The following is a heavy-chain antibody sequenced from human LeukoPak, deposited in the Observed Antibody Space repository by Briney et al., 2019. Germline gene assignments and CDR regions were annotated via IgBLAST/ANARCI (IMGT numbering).Heavy chain of an antibody. CDR2: ISHNGGSI. CDR3: AKVGYCSGGDCTACDY. CDR1: GFTFSSYA. V-gene: IGHV3-64*01. Sequence: GGSLRLSCAASGFTFSSYAMHWVRQAPGKGLEYVSAISHNGGSIYYANSVKGRFTISRDNSKNTLYLQMNSLRAEDTAVYYCAKVGYCSGGDCTACDYWGQGTLVTVSS. J-gene: IGHJ4*02. D-gene: IGHD2-15*01.